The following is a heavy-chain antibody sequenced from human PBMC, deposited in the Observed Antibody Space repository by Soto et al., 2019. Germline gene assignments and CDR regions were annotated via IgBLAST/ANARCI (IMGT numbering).Heavy chain of an antibody. CDR2: IYWDDDK. D-gene: IGHD4-17*01. J-gene: IGHJ6*03. Sequence: SGPTLVKPTQTLTLTCTFSGFSLSTSGVGVGWIRQPPGKALEWLALIYWDDDKRYSPSLKSRLTITKDTSKNQVVLTMTNMDPVDTATYYCAHRRAKQTTRYMDVWGKGTTVTVSS. CDR1: GFSLSTSGVG. CDR3: AHRRAKQTTRYMDV. V-gene: IGHV2-5*02.